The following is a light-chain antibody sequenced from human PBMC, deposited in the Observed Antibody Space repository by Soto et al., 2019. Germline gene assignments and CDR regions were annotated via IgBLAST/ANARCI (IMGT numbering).Light chain of an antibody. J-gene: IGKJ5*01. CDR2: WAS. V-gene: IGKV4-1*01. Sequence: DIVMTRSPDSLAVSLGERATINCKSSQSVLYSSNNKDHLAWYQQKPGQPPHLLIYWASTRESGVPDRFTGSGSGTDFTLTISSLQAEDVAVYYCHQYYTTPITFGQGTRLEIK. CDR3: HQYYTTPIT. CDR1: QSVLYSSNNKDH.